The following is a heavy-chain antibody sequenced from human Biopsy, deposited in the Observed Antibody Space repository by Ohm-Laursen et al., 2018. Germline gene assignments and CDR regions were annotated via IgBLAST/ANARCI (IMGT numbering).Heavy chain of an antibody. D-gene: IGHD5-18*01. V-gene: IGHV3-30*18. CDR3: AKDRYNYAPIGGFSMDV. Sequence: SLRLSCTASGFTFNNYGMQWIRQAPGKGQGWVAFVFFDGSNTYYADSLKGRFTISRDNSRDTLYLQMSSLIAEDTAVYYCAKDRYNYAPIGGFSMDVWGQGTTVTVSS. J-gene: IGHJ6*02. CDR2: VFFDGSNT. CDR1: GFTFNNYG.